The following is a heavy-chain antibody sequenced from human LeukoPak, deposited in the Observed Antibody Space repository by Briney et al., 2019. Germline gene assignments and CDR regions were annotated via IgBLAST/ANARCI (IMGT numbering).Heavy chain of an antibody. J-gene: IGHJ4*02. CDR2: ISGSGGST. D-gene: IGHD4-17*01. Sequence: GALRLSCAPSGFTFSTYARSWVRQPPGKGLGWVSPISGSGGSTNYADSVKGRFTISRDNSKNSLYLQMNSLRVDDMGLYYCAKDASSFSVTYIDQWGQGTLVTVSS. CDR3: AKDASSFSVTYIDQ. V-gene: IGHV3-23*01. CDR1: GFTFSTYA.